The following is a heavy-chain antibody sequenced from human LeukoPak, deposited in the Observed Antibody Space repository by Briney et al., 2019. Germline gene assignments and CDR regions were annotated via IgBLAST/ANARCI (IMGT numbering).Heavy chain of an antibody. CDR1: GYTFTSYY. V-gene: IGHV1-46*01. D-gene: IGHD5-12*01. CDR2: INPSGGST. CDR3: ARDLRGYSYYYGMDV. Sequence: ASVKVSCKASGYTFTSYYMHWVRQAPGQGLEWMGIINPSGGSTSYAQKFQGRVTMTRDTSTSTVYMEQSSLRSEDTAVYYCARDLRGYSYYYGMDVWGQGTTVTVSS. J-gene: IGHJ6*02.